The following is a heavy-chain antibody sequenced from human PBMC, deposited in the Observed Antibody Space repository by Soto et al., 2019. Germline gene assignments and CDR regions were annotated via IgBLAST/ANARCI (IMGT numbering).Heavy chain of an antibody. D-gene: IGHD3-22*01. Sequence: EVQLVESGGGLVKPGGSLRLSCAASGFTFSSYSMNWVRQAPGRGLEWVSSISSSSSYIYYADSVKGRFTISRDNAKNSLYLQMNSLRAEDTAVYYCARDVLSYYYDSSAYFDYWGQGTLVTVSS. J-gene: IGHJ4*02. V-gene: IGHV3-21*01. CDR2: ISSSSSYI. CDR1: GFTFSSYS. CDR3: ARDVLSYYYDSSAYFDY.